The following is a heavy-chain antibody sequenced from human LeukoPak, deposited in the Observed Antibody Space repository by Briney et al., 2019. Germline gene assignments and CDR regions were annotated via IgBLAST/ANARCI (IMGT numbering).Heavy chain of an antibody. V-gene: IGHV4-39*01. CDR2: IYYSGST. CDR1: GGSNSSSSYY. CDR3: ANQEYDAFDI. D-gene: IGHD2/OR15-2a*01. Sequence: PSETLSLTCTVSGGSNSSSSYYWGWIRQPPGKGLEWIGSIYYSGSTYYNPSLKSRVTISVDTSKNQFSLKLSSVTAADTAVYYCANQEYDAFDIWGQGTMVTVSS. J-gene: IGHJ3*02.